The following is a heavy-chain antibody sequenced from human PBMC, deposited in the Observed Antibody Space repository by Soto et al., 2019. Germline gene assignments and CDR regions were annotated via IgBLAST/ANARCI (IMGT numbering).Heavy chain of an antibody. CDR2: IYTSGST. V-gene: IGHV4-4*07. CDR1: GVSISSYY. J-gene: IGHJ3*02. CDR3: ASHSAPAAYYYDSSGPQITGSAFDI. Sequence: SETLSLTCTVSGVSISSYYWSWIRQPAGKGLEWIGRIYTSGSTNYNPSLKSRVTMSVDTSKNQFSLKLSSVTAADTAVYYCASHSAPAAYYYDSSGPQITGSAFDICGQGTMVTVSS. D-gene: IGHD3-22*01.